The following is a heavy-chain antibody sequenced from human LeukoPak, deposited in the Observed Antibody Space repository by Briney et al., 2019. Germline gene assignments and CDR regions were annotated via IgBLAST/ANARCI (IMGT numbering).Heavy chain of an antibody. CDR2: IYYSGST. Sequence: PSETLSLTCTVSGGSISSSSYYWGWIRQPPGKGLEWIGSIYYSGSTYYNPSLKSRVTISVDTSKNQFSLKLSSVTAADTAVYYCARTTSGSYPDYWGQGTLVTVSS. J-gene: IGHJ4*02. CDR1: GGSISSSSYY. D-gene: IGHD3-10*01. V-gene: IGHV4-39*07. CDR3: ARTTSGSYPDY.